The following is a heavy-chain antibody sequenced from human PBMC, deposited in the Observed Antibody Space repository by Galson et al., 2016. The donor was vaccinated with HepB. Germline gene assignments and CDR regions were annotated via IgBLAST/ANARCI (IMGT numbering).Heavy chain of an antibody. CDR3: SRGTGKSGTYYESFDY. CDR1: GFTFGDYA. Sequence: LRLSCAASGFTFGDYAMSWFRQAPGKGLEWVGFIRSRAYGGTTEYAASVRGRFIISRDDSTNIAYLQMNSLKTEDTAVYYCSRGTGKSGTYYESFDYWGQGTLVTVSS. J-gene: IGHJ4*02. V-gene: IGHV3-49*03. CDR2: IRSRAYGGTT. D-gene: IGHD1-26*01.